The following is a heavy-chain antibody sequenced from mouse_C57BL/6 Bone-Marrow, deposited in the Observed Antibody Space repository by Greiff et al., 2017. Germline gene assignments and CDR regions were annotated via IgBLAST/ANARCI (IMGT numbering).Heavy chain of an antibody. D-gene: IGHD3-2*02. J-gene: IGHJ4*01. CDR2: ISDGGSYT. CDR3: ARVPSSYAMDY. V-gene: IGHV5-4*03. CDR1: GFTFSSYA. Sequence: EVKLMESGGGLVKPGGSLKLSCAASGFTFSSYAMSWVRQTPEKRLEWVATISDGGSYTYYPDNVKGRFTISRDNAKNNLYLQMSHLKSEDTAMYYCARVPSSYAMDYWGQGTSVTVSS.